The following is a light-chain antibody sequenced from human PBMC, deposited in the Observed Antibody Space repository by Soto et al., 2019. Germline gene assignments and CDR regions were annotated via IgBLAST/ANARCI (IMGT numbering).Light chain of an antibody. Sequence: EIVLTQSPATLSLSPGERATLSCRASQSVSSYLAWYQQKPGQAPRLLIYDASNRATGIPARFSGSGSGTDFTLTISSLELDDFAVYYCQQRSNCPPFTFGPGTKVDIK. CDR1: QSVSSY. CDR3: QQRSNCPPFT. V-gene: IGKV3-11*01. J-gene: IGKJ3*01. CDR2: DAS.